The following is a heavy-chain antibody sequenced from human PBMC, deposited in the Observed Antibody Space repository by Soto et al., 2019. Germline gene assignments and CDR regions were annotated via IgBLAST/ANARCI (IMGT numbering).Heavy chain of an antibody. CDR3: ARDKSADSSGYLYYFDS. CDR1: GGTFSSDA. D-gene: IGHD3-22*01. J-gene: IGHJ4*03. CDR2: IIPIFGTI. Sequence: SVKVSCKPSGGTFSSDAITWVRQAPGQGLEWMGGIIPIFGTINYAQKFQGRVTITADKSTTTAYMELSSLRSEDTAIYYCARDKSADSSGYLYYFDSWGHGTLVTVSS. V-gene: IGHV1-69*06.